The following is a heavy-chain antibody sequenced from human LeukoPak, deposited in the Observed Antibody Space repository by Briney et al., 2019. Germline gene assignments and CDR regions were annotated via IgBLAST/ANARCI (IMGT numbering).Heavy chain of an antibody. CDR1: GFTFSSYG. D-gene: IGHD3-10*01. V-gene: IGHV3-30*02. CDR3: AKTPLGPRLLWFGEFQLYFDY. Sequence: GVSLRLSCAASGFTFSSYGMHWVRQAPGKGLEWVAFIRYDGSNKYYADSVKGRFTISRDNSKNTLYLQMNSLRAEDTAVYYCAKTPLGPRLLWFGEFQLYFDYWGQGTLVTVSS. CDR2: IRYDGSNK. J-gene: IGHJ4*02.